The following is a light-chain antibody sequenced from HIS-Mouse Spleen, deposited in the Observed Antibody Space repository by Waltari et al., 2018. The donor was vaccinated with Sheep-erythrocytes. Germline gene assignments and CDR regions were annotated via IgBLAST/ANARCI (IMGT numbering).Light chain of an antibody. J-gene: IGLJ1*01. CDR3: CSYAGSYNHV. Sequence: QSALTQPRSVSGSPGQSVTISCTGTSSDFGGYNYVSWYQQHPGKAPKLMIYDVSKRLSGVPDRFSGSKSGNTASLTISGLQAEDEADYYCCSYAGSYNHVFATGTKVTVL. CDR1: SSDFGGYNY. CDR2: DVS. V-gene: IGLV2-11*01.